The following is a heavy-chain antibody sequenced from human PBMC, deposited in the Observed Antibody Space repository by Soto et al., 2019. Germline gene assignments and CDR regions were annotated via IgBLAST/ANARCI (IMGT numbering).Heavy chain of an antibody. J-gene: IGHJ4*02. CDR3: ARFVRHQLPTIDF. CDR1: GYTFTNYD. V-gene: IGHV1-8*01. D-gene: IGHD2-2*01. Sequence: ASGKFSSKASGYTFTNYDINWVGRATGQGLEWMGWMNPESGNIGYAENFQGRVTMTRDTSISTAYMDLIGLRSDDTAVYYCARFVRHQLPTIDFWGQGTLVTVSS. CDR2: MNPESGNI.